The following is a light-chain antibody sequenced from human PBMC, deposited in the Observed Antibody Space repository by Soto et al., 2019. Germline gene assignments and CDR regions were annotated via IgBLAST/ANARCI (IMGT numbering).Light chain of an antibody. Sequence: IHMTQSPSSLSASVGDIVTITCRASQSVSNYLHWYQQKPGKAPNLLISDASSLQSGVPSRFSGSGSGTDFTLTISSLQREDFATYYCQQSYYNPTFGQGAKV. CDR3: QQSYYNPT. CDR1: QSVSNY. J-gene: IGKJ1*01. CDR2: DAS. V-gene: IGKV1-39*01.